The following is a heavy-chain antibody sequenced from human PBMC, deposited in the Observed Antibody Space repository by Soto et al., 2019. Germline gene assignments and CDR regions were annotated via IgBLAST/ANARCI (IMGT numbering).Heavy chain of an antibody. CDR1: GFTFTSSA. Sequence: QRQLVQSGPEVKKPGTSVKVSCKASGFTFTSSAVQWVRQARGQRLEWIGWIVVGSGNTNYAQKFQERVTITGDMSTSTAYMELSSLRSEDSAVYYCAADPYYYDSSSYYSFDYLGQGTLLTVSS. D-gene: IGHD3-22*01. J-gene: IGHJ4*02. CDR2: IVVGSGNT. CDR3: AADPYYYDSSSYYSFDY. V-gene: IGHV1-58*01.